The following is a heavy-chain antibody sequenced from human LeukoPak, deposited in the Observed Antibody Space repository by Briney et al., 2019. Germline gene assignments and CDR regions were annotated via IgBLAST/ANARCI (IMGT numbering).Heavy chain of an antibody. J-gene: IGHJ4*02. Sequence: SENLSLTCTVSGGSISSYYWSWIRQPPGKGLEWIGYIYYSGSTNYNPSLKSRVTISVDTSKNQFSLKLNSVTAADTAVYYCARVSGYDWESFYDYWGQGTLVTVSS. CDR1: GGSISSYY. D-gene: IGHD5-12*01. V-gene: IGHV4-59*01. CDR2: IYYSGST. CDR3: ARVSGYDWESFYDY.